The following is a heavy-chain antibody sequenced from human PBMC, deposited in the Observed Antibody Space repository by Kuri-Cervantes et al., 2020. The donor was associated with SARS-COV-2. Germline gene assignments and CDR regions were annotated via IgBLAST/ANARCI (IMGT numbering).Heavy chain of an antibody. Sequence: SQTLSLTCAVYGGSFSGYYWSWIRQPPGKGLEWIGEINHSGSTNYNPSLKSRVTISVDTSKNQFPLKLSSVTAADTAVYYCARGLRGVVPAAITVDYWGQGTLVTVSS. CDR2: INHSGST. CDR1: GGSFSGYY. CDR3: ARGLRGVVPAAITVDY. J-gene: IGHJ4*02. D-gene: IGHD2-2*01. V-gene: IGHV4-34*01.